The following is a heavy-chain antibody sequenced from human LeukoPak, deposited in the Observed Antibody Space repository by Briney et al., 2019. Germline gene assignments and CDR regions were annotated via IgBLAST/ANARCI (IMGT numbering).Heavy chain of an antibody. D-gene: IGHD6-13*01. CDR2: IYYSGRT. V-gene: IGHV4-59*01. CDR1: GGSISSYY. CDR3: ARVLTEYSSSRCLDF. Sequence: SETLSLTCTVSGGSISSYYWSWIRQPPGKGLEWIGDIYYSGRTNYKPSLKSRVTILVDTSKKQFSLRLSSVTAADTAVYYCARVLTEYSSSRCLDFWGQGALVTVSS. J-gene: IGHJ4*02.